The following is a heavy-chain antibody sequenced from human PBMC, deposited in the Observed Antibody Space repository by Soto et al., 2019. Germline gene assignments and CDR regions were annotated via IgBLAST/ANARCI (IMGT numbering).Heavy chain of an antibody. J-gene: IGHJ4*02. D-gene: IGHD5-12*01. CDR2: IFSSGRT. V-gene: IGHV4-4*07. CDR3: AREGSYSAYNFAHGIQLWSFDF. CDR1: GGSINTFY. Sequence: SETLSLTCTVSGGSINTFYWSWVRQPAGKGLEWIGRIFSSGRTSFNPSLESRVAMSVDTSKNHFSLNLSSVTAADMAVYYCAREGSYSAYNFAHGIQLWSFDFWGQGALVTVSS.